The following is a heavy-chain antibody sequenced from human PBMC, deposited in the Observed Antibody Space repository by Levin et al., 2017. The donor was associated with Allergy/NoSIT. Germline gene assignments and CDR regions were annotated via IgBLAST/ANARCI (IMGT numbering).Heavy chain of an antibody. Sequence: ASVKVSCKPSGYTFSSYGVSWVRQAPGQGLEWMGWISAYNGDTDYAQKVQGRVTMTTDTSTSTAYMELRSLRSDDTAVYYCVRDTPCSTTTCYIHYYYGLDVWGQGTTVTVSS. J-gene: IGHJ6*02. CDR3: VRDTPCSTTTCYIHYYYGLDV. CDR1: GYTFSSYG. CDR2: ISAYNGDT. V-gene: IGHV1-18*01. D-gene: IGHD2-2*02.